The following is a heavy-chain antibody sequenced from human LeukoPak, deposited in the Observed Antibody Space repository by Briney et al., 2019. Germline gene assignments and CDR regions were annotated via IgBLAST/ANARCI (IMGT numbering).Heavy chain of an antibody. V-gene: IGHV3-21*01. Sequence: SGGFLRLSCAASGFTFSSYSMNWVRQAPGKGLEWVSSISSSSSYIYYADSVKGRFTISRDNAKNSLYLQMNSLRAEDTAVYYCARGKGESNSGSYLYWGQGTLVTVSS. J-gene: IGHJ4*02. D-gene: IGHD1-26*01. CDR3: ARGKGESNSGSYLY. CDR2: ISSSSSYI. CDR1: GFTFSSYS.